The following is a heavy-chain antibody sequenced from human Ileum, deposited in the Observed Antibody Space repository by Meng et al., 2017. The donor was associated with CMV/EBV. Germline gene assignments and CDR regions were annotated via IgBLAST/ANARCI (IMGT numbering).Heavy chain of an antibody. CDR2: INTNKHNK. CDR3: AGDKSTSGREVFDY. J-gene: IGHJ4*02. Sequence: QVQLVQSGPGVKKPWATVNVSCKASGYTFTNFGINWVRQAPGKGLEWIGRINTNKHNKNYATHFQRSTIPTADTNTSIAFMVTRRTSSDATAEYCSAGDKSTSGREVFDYWGQGTLVTVSS. V-gene: IGHV1-18*04. CDR1: GYTFTNFG.